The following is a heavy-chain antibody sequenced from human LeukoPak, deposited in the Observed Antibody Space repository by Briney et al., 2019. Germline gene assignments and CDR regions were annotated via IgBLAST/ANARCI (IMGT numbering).Heavy chain of an antibody. J-gene: IGHJ4*02. Sequence: GGSLRLSCAASGFTFSSYGMHWVRQAPGKGLEWVAFIRYDGSNKYYADSVKGRFTISRHNSKNKLYLQMNSLRAEDPAVYYCAKSRVYATVTTVYYWGQGTLVTVSS. CDR1: GFTFSSYG. CDR3: AKSRVYATVTTVYY. V-gene: IGHV3-30*02. CDR2: IRYDGSNK. D-gene: IGHD4-17*01.